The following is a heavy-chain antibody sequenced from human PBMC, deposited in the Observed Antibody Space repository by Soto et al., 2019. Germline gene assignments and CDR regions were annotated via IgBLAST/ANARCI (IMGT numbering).Heavy chain of an antibody. J-gene: IGHJ6*02. CDR2: IYYSGTT. V-gene: IGHV4-59*08. CDR3: ARQSGGYYYYGMDV. D-gene: IGHD1-26*01. Sequence: WETLSLTCTVSGGSISDYYWSWIRQPPGKGLEWIGYIYYSGTTNYSPSLKSRVTISVDTSKNQFSLELSSVTAADSAIYYCARQSGGYYYYGMDVWGQGSTVS. CDR1: GGSISDYY.